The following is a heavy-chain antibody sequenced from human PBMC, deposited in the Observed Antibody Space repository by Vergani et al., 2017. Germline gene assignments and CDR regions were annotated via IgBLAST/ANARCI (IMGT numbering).Heavy chain of an antibody. J-gene: IGHJ4*02. V-gene: IGHV3-7*01. CDR2: IKQDGSEK. Sequence: EVQLVESGGRVVRPGGSLRLSCAASGFTFSSYWMSWVRQAPGKGLEWVANIKQDGSEKYYVDSVKGRFTISRDNAKNSLYLQMNSLRAEDTAVYYCWLLAYWGPFESSSSWYLDYWGQGTLVTVSS. D-gene: IGHD6-13*01. CDR1: GFTFSSYW. CDR3: WLLAYWGPFESSSSWYLDY.